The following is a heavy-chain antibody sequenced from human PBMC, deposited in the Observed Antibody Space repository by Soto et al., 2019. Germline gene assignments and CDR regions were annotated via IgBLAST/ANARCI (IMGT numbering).Heavy chain of an antibody. CDR1: GFTFSSYA. V-gene: IGHV3-23*01. D-gene: IGHD6-19*01. J-gene: IGHJ3*02. Sequence: EVQLLESGGGLVQPGGSLRLSCAASGFTFSSYAMSWVRQAPGKGLEWVSAICGSGGSTYYADSVKGRFTISRDNSKNTLYLKMNSLRAEDTAVYYCAKDILEVAGTWGAFDICGQGTMGTVSS. CDR2: ICGSGGST. CDR3: AKDILEVAGTWGAFDI.